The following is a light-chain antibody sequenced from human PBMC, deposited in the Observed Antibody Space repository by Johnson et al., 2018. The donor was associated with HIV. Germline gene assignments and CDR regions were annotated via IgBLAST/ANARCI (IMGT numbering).Light chain of an antibody. J-gene: IGLJ1*01. Sequence: QPVLTQPPSVSAAPGQKVTISCSGSSSNIGNNYVSWYQQLPGTAPKLLIYENNKRPSGIPDRFSGSKSGTSATLGITVLQTGDEADYYCGTWDSSLSAGYVFGTGTKVTVL. CDR2: ENN. CDR1: SSNIGNNY. CDR3: GTWDSSLSAGYV. V-gene: IGLV1-51*02.